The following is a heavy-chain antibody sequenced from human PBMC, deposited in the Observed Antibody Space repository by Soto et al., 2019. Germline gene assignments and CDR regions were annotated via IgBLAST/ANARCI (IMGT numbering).Heavy chain of an antibody. Sequence: VKVSCKASGYTFTSYAMHWVRQAPGQRLEWMGWINAGNGNTKYSQKFQGRVTITRDTSASTAYMELSSLRSEDTAVYYCARDPQGLRLHGMDVWGQGTTVTVSS. D-gene: IGHD5-12*01. CDR2: INAGNGNT. CDR3: ARDPQGLRLHGMDV. CDR1: GYTFTSYA. J-gene: IGHJ6*02. V-gene: IGHV1-3*01.